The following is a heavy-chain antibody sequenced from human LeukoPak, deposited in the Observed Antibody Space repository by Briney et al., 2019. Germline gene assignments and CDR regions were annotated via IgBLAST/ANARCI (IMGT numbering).Heavy chain of an antibody. CDR1: GFTFSSYS. D-gene: IGHD4-17*01. CDR2: ISTSSSYI. CDR3: ASDHSYYGDSVNY. J-gene: IGHJ4*02. V-gene: IGHV3-21*01. Sequence: GGSLRLSCAASGFTFSSYSMNWVRQAPGKGLEWVSSISTSSSYIYYADSVKGRFTISRDNAKNSLYLQMNSLRAEDTAVYYCASDHSYYGDSVNYWGQGTLVTVSS.